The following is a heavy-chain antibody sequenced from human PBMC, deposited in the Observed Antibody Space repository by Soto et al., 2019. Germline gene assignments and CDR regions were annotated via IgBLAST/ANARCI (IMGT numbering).Heavy chain of an antibody. CDR2: IYQSGST. Sequence: PLETLSLTCTFSGSPITSGAYSWSWIRQPPGKGLEWIGFIYQSGSTHYNPSLKSRVTISVDRSKNHFSLQLTSLTAADTAVYYCARDMSGCSSSDCYLSGWFDPWGPGTLVTAPQ. V-gene: IGHV4-30-2*01. CDR1: GSPITSGAYS. D-gene: IGHD2-21*02. CDR3: ARDMSGCSSSDCYLSGWFDP. J-gene: IGHJ5*02.